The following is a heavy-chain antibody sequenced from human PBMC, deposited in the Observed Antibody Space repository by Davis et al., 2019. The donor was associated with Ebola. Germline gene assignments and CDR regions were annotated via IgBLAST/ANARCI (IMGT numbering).Heavy chain of an antibody. D-gene: IGHD6-6*01. V-gene: IGHV4-59*01. CDR3: AKDEDSSSSLFYYYGMDV. Sequence: MPSETLSLTCTVSGGSISSYYWSWIRQPPGKGLEWIGYIYYSGSTNYNPSLKSRVTISVDTSKNQFSLKLSSVTAADTAVYYCAKDEDSSSSLFYYYGMDVWGQGTTVTVSS. J-gene: IGHJ6*02. CDR2: IYYSGST. CDR1: GGSISSYY.